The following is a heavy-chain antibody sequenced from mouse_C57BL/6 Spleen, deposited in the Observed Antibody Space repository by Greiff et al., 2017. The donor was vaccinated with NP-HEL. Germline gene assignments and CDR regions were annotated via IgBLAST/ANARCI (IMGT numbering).Heavy chain of an antibody. CDR3: ARDGAGTWFAY. Sequence: EVKLVESGPGMVKPSQSLSLTCTVTGYSITSGYDWHWIRHFPGNKLEWMGYISYSGSTNYNPSLKSRISITHDTSKNHFFLKLNSVTTEDTATXYCARDGAGTWFAYWGQGTLVTVSA. D-gene: IGHD3-3*01. J-gene: IGHJ3*01. CDR1: GYSITSGYD. V-gene: IGHV3-1*01. CDR2: ISYSGST.